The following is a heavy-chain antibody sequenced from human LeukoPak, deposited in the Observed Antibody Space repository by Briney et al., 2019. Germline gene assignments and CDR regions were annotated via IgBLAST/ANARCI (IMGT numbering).Heavy chain of an antibody. CDR2: ISYDGSNK. CDR1: GFTFSSYA. CDR3: ARDRWCGGDCYSWRYFDL. Sequence: GGSLRLSCAASGFTFSSYAMHWVRQAPGKGLGWVAVISYDGSNKYYADSVKGRFTISRDNSKNTLYLQMNSLRAEDTAVYYCARDRWCGGDCYSWRYFDLWGRGTLVTVSS. D-gene: IGHD2-21*02. J-gene: IGHJ2*01. V-gene: IGHV3-30-3*01.